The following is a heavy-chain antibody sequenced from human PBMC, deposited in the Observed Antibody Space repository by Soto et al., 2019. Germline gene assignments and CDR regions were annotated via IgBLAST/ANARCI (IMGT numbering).Heavy chain of an antibody. CDR1: GGTFSSYT. J-gene: IGHJ6*03. CDR3: ARDSEPYGDYFGYYYMDV. Sequence: SVKVSCKASGGTFSSYTISWVRQAPGQGLEWMGRIIPILGIANYAQKFQGRVTITADKSTSTAYMELSSLRSEDTAVYYCARDSEPYGDYFGYYYMDVWGKGTTVTVSS. CDR2: IIPILGIA. V-gene: IGHV1-69*04. D-gene: IGHD4-17*01.